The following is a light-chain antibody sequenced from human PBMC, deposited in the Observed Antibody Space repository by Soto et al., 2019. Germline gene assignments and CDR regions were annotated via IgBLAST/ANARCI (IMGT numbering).Light chain of an antibody. CDR1: HSVSASY. CDR2: GAS. CDR3: QQYGSSIT. V-gene: IGKV3-20*01. Sequence: DIVLTQSPDTLSLSPGERATLSCMASHSVSASYLAWYQKKPGQAPRLLIYGASSRATGIPDRFSGSGSGTDFTLTISRLEPEDFAVFYCQQYGSSITFGQGTRLEIK. J-gene: IGKJ5*01.